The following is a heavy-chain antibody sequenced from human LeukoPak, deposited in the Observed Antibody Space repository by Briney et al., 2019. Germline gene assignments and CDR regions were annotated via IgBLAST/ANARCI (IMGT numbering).Heavy chain of an antibody. D-gene: IGHD5-24*01. CDR3: ARERRRDGHTGAFDI. J-gene: IGHJ3*02. CDR1: GFTFSSYW. V-gene: IGHV3-74*01. CDR2: INSDGSST. Sequence: GGSLRLSCAASGFTFSSYWMHWVRQAPGKGLVWVSRINSDGSSTSYADSVKGRFTISRDNAKNTLYLQMNSLRAEDTAVYYCARERRRDGHTGAFDIWGQGTMVTVSS.